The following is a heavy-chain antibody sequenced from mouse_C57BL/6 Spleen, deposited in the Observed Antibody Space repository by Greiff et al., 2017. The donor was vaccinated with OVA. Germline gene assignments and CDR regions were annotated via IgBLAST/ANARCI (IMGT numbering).Heavy chain of an antibody. CDR2: IDPETGGT. CDR3: TRFITTVEGFAY. V-gene: IGHV1-15*01. Sequence: QVQLQQSGAELVRPGASVTLSCKASGYTFTDYEMHWVKQTPVHGLEWIGAIDPETGGTAYNQKFKGKAILTADKSSSTAYMELRSLTSEDSAVYYCTRFITTVEGFAYWGQGTLVTVSA. J-gene: IGHJ3*01. CDR1: GYTFTDYE. D-gene: IGHD1-1*01.